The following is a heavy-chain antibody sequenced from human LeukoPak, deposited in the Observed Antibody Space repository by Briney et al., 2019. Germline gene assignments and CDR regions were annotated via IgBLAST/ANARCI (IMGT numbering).Heavy chain of an antibody. V-gene: IGHV4-39*01. Sequence: PSETLSLTCTVSGGSISSSSYYWGWIRQPPGKGLEWIGSIYYSGSTYYNPPLKSRVTISVDTSKNQFSLKLSSVAAADTAVYYCASHRVGATAFYYFDYWGQGTPVTVSS. D-gene: IGHD1-26*01. CDR3: ASHRVGATAFYYFDY. CDR2: IYYSGST. CDR1: GGSISSSSYY. J-gene: IGHJ4*02.